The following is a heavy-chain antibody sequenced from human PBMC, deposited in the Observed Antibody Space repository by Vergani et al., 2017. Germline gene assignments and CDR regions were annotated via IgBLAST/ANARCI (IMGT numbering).Heavy chain of an antibody. D-gene: IGHD4-17*01. V-gene: IGHV4-4*03. CDR1: GGSISSSSW. Sequence: QMQLQESGPGLVKPPGTLSLTCAVSGGSISSSSWWSWVRQPPGKGLEWSGEIYHSGTTNFNPSLKSRVTMSIDKSKNQFSLKLNSVTAADTAVYYCTRGYGDYGADWGQGILVTVSS. J-gene: IGHJ4*02. CDR3: TRGYGDYGAD. CDR2: IYHSGTT.